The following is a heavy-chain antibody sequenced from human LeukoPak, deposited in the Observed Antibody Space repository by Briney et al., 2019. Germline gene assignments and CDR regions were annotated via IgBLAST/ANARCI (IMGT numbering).Heavy chain of an antibody. CDR1: GYSFTAFY. Sequence: ASVKVSCKASGYSFTAFYIHWGRQAPGQGLELMGWIHPRGGETNYAHKFRGRVTITRDTSISTTYMDLGSLGSDDTAVYYCARDGEYGTGSYYRGCFDYWGQGTLVTVSS. CDR2: IHPRGGET. CDR3: ARDGEYGTGSYYRGCFDY. V-gene: IGHV1-2*02. J-gene: IGHJ4*02. D-gene: IGHD3-10*01.